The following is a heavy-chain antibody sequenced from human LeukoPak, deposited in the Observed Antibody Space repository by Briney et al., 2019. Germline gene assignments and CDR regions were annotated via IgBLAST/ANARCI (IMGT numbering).Heavy chain of an antibody. CDR3: ARGKGQQLVADY. CDR1: GFTFSNYA. D-gene: IGHD6-13*01. J-gene: IGHJ4*02. V-gene: IGHV3-23*01. Sequence: SGGSLRLSCAASGFTFSNYAMNWVRQAPGRGLEWVSSVSGSGGGTFYADPVKGRFTVSRDNSKNTLFLRMNSLSAEDTAVYYCARGKGQQLVADYWGQGTLVSISS. CDR2: VSGSGGGT.